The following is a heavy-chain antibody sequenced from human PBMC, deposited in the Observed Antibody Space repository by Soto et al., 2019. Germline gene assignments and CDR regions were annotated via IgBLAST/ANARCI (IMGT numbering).Heavy chain of an antibody. D-gene: IGHD6-19*01. Sequence: GASVKVSCKASGYTFTSYGISWVRQAPGQGLEWMGWINAGNGNTKYSQKFQGRVTITRDTSASTAYMELSSLRSEDTAVYYCARGDAIAVAGNAFDIWGQGTMVTVSS. V-gene: IGHV1-3*01. CDR1: GYTFTSYG. J-gene: IGHJ3*02. CDR2: INAGNGNT. CDR3: ARGDAIAVAGNAFDI.